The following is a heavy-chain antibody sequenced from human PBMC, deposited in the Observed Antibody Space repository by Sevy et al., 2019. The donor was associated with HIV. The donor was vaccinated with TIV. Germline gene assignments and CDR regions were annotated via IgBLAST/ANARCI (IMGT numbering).Heavy chain of an antibody. D-gene: IGHD2-15*01. CDR2: MNPNSGNT. Sequence: ASVKVSCKASGYTFTSYDINWVRQATGQGLEWMGWMNPNSGNTGYAQKFQGRVTMTRNTSISTAYMELSSLRSEDTAVYYWASPYCSGGSCYLNNYYYYGMDVWGQGTTVTVSS. CDR1: GYTFTSYD. CDR3: ASPYCSGGSCYLNNYYYYGMDV. J-gene: IGHJ6*02. V-gene: IGHV1-8*01.